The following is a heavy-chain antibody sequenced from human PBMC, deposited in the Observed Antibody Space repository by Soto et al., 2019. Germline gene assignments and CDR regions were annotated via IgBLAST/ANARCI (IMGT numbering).Heavy chain of an antibody. CDR1: GFSFSGYN. CDR2: ISGDSNYI. V-gene: IGHV3-21*01. D-gene: IGHD3-22*01. J-gene: IGHJ3*01. CDR3: ARVVYFDRSAYGL. Sequence: GGSLRLSCAASGFSFSGYNMNWVRQAPGKGLEWVSSISGDSNYIYYADSVQGRFTISRDNAKNSVYLQMNSLTAEDTAVYYCARVVYFDRSAYGLWGQGTMVTVSS.